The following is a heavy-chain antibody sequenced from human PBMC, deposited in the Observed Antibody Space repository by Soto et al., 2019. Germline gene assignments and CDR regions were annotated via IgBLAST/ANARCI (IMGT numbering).Heavy chain of an antibody. Sequence: PSETLSLTCTVPGGSISSYYWSWIRQPPGKGLEWIGYIYYSGSTNYNPSLKSRVTISVDTSKNQFSLKLSSVTAADTAVYYCARVYGGAFDYWGQGTLVTVSS. V-gene: IGHV4-59*01. CDR3: ARVYGGAFDY. D-gene: IGHD2-2*02. J-gene: IGHJ4*02. CDR1: GGSISSYY. CDR2: IYYSGST.